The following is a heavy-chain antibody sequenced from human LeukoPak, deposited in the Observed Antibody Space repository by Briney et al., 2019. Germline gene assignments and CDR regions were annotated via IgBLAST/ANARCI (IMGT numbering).Heavy chain of an antibody. V-gene: IGHV3-9*01. D-gene: IGHD6-25*01. CDR1: GFTFDDYA. CDR3: ARAHVAAGLAFDI. Sequence: GGSLRLSCAASGFTFDDYAMHWVRQAPVKGLEWVSGISWNSGSIGYADSVKGRFTISRDNAKNSFYLQMNSLRAEDTAVYYCARAHVAAGLAFDIWGQGTMVTVSS. CDR2: ISWNSGSI. J-gene: IGHJ3*02.